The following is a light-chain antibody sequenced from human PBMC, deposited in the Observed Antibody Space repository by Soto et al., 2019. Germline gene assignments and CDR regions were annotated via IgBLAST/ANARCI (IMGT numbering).Light chain of an antibody. J-gene: IGKJ4*01. V-gene: IGKV3-15*01. CDR3: QQYHYWALT. CDR2: GAS. Sequence: GERATLSCRASQSVSNNLAWYQQKPGQAPRLLIYGASTRATGIPARFSGSGSGTEFTLTISSRQSEDFAVSSCQQYHYWALTSGGGTEVDIK. CDR1: QSVSNN.